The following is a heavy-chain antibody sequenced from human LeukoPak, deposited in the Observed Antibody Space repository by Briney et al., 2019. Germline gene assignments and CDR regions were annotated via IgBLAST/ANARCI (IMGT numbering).Heavy chain of an antibody. D-gene: IGHD2-21*02. CDR1: GFTFSSYA. CDR3: AKERSRGGDCLDY. Sequence: PGRSLRLSCAASGFTFSSYAMHWVRQAPGKGLEWVAVISYDGSNKYYADSVKGRFTISRDNSKNTLYLQMNSLRAEQTAVYYCAKERSRGGDCLDYWGQGTLVTVSS. CDR2: ISYDGSNK. V-gene: IGHV3-30*04. J-gene: IGHJ4*02.